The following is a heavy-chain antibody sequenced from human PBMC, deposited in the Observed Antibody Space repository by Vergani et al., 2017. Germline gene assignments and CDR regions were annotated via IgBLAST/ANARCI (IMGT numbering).Heavy chain of an antibody. V-gene: IGHV3-21*02. CDR2: ISGRSSYV. CDR1: GFIFSDYN. D-gene: IGHD1-14*01. Sequence: EVQVVQSGGGLVKPGGSLRLSCETSGFIFSDYNLNWVRQAPGSGLEWVASISGRSSYVNYAVSVKGRFTISRDNAKNSLYLQMNSLRAEDTALYYCAKDWGTASGGGWFDPWGQGTLVTVSS. CDR3: AKDWGTASGGGWFDP. J-gene: IGHJ5*02.